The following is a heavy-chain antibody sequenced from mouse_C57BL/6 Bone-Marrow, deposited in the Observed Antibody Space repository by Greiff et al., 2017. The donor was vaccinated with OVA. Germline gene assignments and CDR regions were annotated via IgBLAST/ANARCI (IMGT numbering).Heavy chain of an antibody. CDR3: ARSPYAMDY. J-gene: IGHJ4*01. CDR1: GYTFTDYY. Sequence: EVQGVESGPVLVKPGASVKMSCKASGYTFTDYYMNWVKQSHGKSLEWIGVINPYNGGTSYNQKFKGKATLTVDKSSSTAYMELNSLTSEDSAVYYCARSPYAMDYWGQGTSVTVSS. V-gene: IGHV1-19*01. CDR2: INPYNGGT.